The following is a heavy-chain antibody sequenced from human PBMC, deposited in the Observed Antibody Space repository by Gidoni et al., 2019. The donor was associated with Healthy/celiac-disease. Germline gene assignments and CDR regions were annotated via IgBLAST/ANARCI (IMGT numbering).Heavy chain of an antibody. CDR1: GGSFSGYY. J-gene: IGHJ4*02. CDR3: ARGSSIVVVPAASFDY. CDR2: INHSGST. D-gene: IGHD2-2*01. V-gene: IGHV4-34*01. Sequence: QVQLQQWGAGLLKPSETLSLTCAVYGGSFSGYYWSWIRQPPGKGLEWIGEINHSGSTNYNPSLKSRVTISVDTSKNQFSLKLSSVTAADTAVYYCARGSSIVVVPAASFDYWGQGTLVTVSS.